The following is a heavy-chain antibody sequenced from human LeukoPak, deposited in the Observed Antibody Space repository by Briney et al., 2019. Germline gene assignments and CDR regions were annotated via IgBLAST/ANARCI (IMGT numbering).Heavy chain of an antibody. J-gene: IGHJ4*02. Sequence: SETLSLTCTVSGGSISSYYWSWIRQPPGKGLEGIGYIYYSGSTNYNPSLTSRGTISVDTSKNQFSLKLSSVTAADTAVYYCARGRWGFGYWGQGTLVTVSS. V-gene: IGHV4-59*01. CDR1: GGSISSYY. CDR2: IYYSGST. CDR3: ARGRWGFGY. D-gene: IGHD7-27*01.